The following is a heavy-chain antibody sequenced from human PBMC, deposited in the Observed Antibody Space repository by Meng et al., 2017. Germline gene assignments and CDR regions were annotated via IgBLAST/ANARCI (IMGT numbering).Heavy chain of an antibody. CDR1: GYNFPDYY. D-gene: IGHD6-13*01. CDR3: ARDEDISAAGKLFGDY. CDR2: IDPKNGDT. J-gene: IGHJ4*02. V-gene: IGHV1-2*06. Sequence: GELWQPGAKGKNPGASVKVSCKPSGYNFPDYYIHWVRQAPGQGLEWMGRIDPKNGDTHYAQKFQGRVTMTGDTSISTAYMDLSGLRSDDTAVYYCARDEDISAAGKLFGDYWGQGTLVTVSS.